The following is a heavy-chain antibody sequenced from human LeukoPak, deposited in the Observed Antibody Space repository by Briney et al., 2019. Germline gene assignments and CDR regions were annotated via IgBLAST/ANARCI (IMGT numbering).Heavy chain of an antibody. CDR1: GGSFSSGDYY. Sequence: PSETLSLTCTVSGGSFSSGDYYWSWLRQPPGTGLEWLGYIYYSGSTYYNPSLKSRVTISVDTSKNQFSLKLSSVTAADTAVYYCAREQYPGHNDQWGQGTLVTVSS. CDR3: AREQYPGHNDQ. J-gene: IGHJ4*02. D-gene: IGHD3-16*01. CDR2: IYYSGST. V-gene: IGHV4-30-4*01.